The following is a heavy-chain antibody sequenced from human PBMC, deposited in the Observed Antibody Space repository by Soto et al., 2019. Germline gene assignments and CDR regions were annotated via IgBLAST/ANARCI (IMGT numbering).Heavy chain of an antibody. CDR2: INHSGST. D-gene: IGHD3-10*01. V-gene: IGHV4-34*01. J-gene: IGHJ6*02. CDR3: ASVGPWFGEFHYYYYGMDV. CDR1: GGSFSGYY. Sequence: ETLSLTCAVHGGSFSGYYWSWIRQPPGKGLEWIGEINHSGSTNYNPSLKSRVTISVDTSKNQFSLKLSSVTAADTAVYYCASVGPWFGEFHYYYYGMDVWGQGTTVTVSS.